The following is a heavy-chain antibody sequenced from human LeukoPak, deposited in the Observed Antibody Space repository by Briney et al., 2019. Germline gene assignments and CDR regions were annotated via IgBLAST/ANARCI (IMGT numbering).Heavy chain of an antibody. CDR1: GFTFSRYW. CDR3: ASPPWENPAVSWFDP. D-gene: IGHD1-26*01. CDR2: IKQDGSER. Sequence: GGSLRLSCAASGFTFSRYWMSWVRQAPGKGLEWVANIKQDGSERYYMDSVKGRFTISRDNAKSSLYLQMNSLRAEDTAVYYCASPPWENPAVSWFDPWGQGTRVTVSS. V-gene: IGHV3-7*01. J-gene: IGHJ5*02.